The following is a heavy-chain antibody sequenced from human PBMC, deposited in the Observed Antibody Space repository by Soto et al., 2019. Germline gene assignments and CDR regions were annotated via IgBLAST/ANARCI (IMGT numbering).Heavy chain of an antibody. J-gene: IGHJ4*02. V-gene: IGHV4-31*11. D-gene: IGHD3-22*01. Sequence: PSDTLSLTCAVSGDSLSSNNYWSWIRQHQGKGLEWIGYIYYSGSTYYNPSLKSRVTISVDTSKNQFSLRLSSVTAADTAVYYCARAQYYYDSSGYFHYWRQGTLVTVSS. CDR2: IYYSGST. CDR1: GDSLSSNNY. CDR3: ARAQYYYDSSGYFHY.